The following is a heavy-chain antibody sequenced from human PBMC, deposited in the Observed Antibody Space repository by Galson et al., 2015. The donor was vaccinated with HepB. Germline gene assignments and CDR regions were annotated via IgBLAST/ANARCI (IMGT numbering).Heavy chain of an antibody. Sequence: SLRLSCAGSGFTFNDYAMHWVRQAPGKGLEWVSGISWKSSSIDYADSVKGRFTISRDNAKNSLYLQMNSLRGEDTALYYCAKGTRKYVDLPLDYWGQGTLVTVSS. CDR2: ISWKSSSI. CDR1: GFTFNDYA. D-gene: IGHD1-14*01. CDR3: AKGTRKYVDLPLDY. V-gene: IGHV3-9*01. J-gene: IGHJ4*02.